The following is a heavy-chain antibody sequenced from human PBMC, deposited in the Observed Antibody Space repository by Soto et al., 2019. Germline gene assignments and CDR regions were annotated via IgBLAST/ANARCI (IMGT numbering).Heavy chain of an antibody. CDR2: IVVGTGNT. D-gene: IGHD1-1*01. Sequence: SVKVSCKASGFTFASSAIQWVRQARGHRLEWIGWIVVGTGNTNYAQKFQERVTITRDMSTSTTYMELSSLISDDTAVYYCAEDRMTTDPYKWVDPWGQGTLVNVSS. V-gene: IGHV1-58*02. CDR3: AEDRMTTDPYKWVDP. J-gene: IGHJ5*02. CDR1: GFTFASSA.